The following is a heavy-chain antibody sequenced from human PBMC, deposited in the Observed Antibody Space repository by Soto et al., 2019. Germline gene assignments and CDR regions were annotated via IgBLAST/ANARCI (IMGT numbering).Heavy chain of an antibody. CDR2: IYYSGST. CDR1: GGSISSSSYY. Sequence: PSETLSLTSTVSGGSISSSSYYWGWIRQPPGKGLEWIGSIYYSGSTYYNPSLKSRVTISVDTSKNQFSLKLSSVTAADTAVYYCASSPSTLLRWLPNSYFDYWGQGTLVTVSS. CDR3: ASSPSTLLRWLPNSYFDY. V-gene: IGHV4-39*01. J-gene: IGHJ4*02. D-gene: IGHD4-17*01.